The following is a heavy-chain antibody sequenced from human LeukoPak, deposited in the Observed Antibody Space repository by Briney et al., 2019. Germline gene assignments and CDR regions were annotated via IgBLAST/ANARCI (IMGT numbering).Heavy chain of an antibody. J-gene: IGHJ1*01. CDR2: IYYSGRT. Sequence: SETLSLTCSVSSDSVSRSDSYWDWIRQPPGKGLEWIGTIYYSGRTYYSPSLKGRVTTSVDPSNNQFSLSLRSVTAADTAIYYCARRRYYDGSGYLEWGQGTLLSVSS. V-gene: IGHV4-39*01. CDR1: SDSVSRSDSY. CDR3: ARRRYYDGSGYLE. D-gene: IGHD3-22*01.